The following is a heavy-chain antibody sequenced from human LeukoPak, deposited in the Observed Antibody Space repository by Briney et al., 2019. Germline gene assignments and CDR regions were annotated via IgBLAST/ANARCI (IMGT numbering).Heavy chain of an antibody. D-gene: IGHD6-13*01. CDR3: AAAYSSSWFFYY. CDR2: IDPHDSDT. J-gene: IGHJ4*02. CDR1: GYSFTSYW. Sequence: GESLKISCKGSGYSFTSYWIGWVRQMPGKGLEWMGIIDPHDSDTRYSPSFEGQVTISVDKSITTAYLQWSSLKASDTAVYFCAAAYSSSWFFYYWGQGTLVTVSS. V-gene: IGHV5-51*01.